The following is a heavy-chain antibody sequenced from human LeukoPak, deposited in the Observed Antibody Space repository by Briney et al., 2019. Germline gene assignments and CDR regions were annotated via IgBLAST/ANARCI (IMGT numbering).Heavy chain of an antibody. J-gene: IGHJ4*02. CDR1: GFTFSDYY. CDR2: ISSSGSTI. Sequence: GGPLRLSCAASGFTFSDYYMSWIRQAPGKGLEWVSYISSSGSTIYYADSVKGRFTISRDNAKNSLYLQMNSLRAEDTAVYYCARQYPRSSWYFDYWGQGTLVTVSS. CDR3: ARQYPRSSWYFDY. V-gene: IGHV3-11*01. D-gene: IGHD6-13*01.